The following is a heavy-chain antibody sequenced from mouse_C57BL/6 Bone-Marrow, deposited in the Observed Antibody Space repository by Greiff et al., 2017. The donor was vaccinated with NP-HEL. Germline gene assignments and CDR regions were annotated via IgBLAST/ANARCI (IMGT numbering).Heavy chain of an antibody. CDR1: GYTFTSYW. V-gene: IGHV1-52*01. J-gene: IGHJ3*01. CDR3: ARNDYDWPWFAY. Sequence: QVQLQQSGAELVRPGSSVKLSCKASGYTFTSYWLHWVKQRPIQGLEWIGNIVPSDSETHSNQKFQDTATLTVDQSTSTAYMQLSSLTSEASAVYDCARNDYDWPWFAYWGQGTLVTVSA. CDR2: IVPSDSET. D-gene: IGHD2-4*01.